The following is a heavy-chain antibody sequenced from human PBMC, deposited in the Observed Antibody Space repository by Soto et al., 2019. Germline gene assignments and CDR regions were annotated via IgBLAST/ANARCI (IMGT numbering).Heavy chain of an antibody. CDR3: ARPESYYDCWSGPLQRAFDI. Sequence: GESLKISCKGSGYSFTSYWIGWVRQMPGKGLEWMGIIYPGDSDTRYSPSFQGQVTISADKSISTAYLQWSSLKASDTAMYYCARPESYYDCWSGPLQRAFDIWGQGTMFTVSS. CDR1: GYSFTSYW. J-gene: IGHJ3*02. D-gene: IGHD3-3*01. CDR2: IYPGDSDT. V-gene: IGHV5-51*01.